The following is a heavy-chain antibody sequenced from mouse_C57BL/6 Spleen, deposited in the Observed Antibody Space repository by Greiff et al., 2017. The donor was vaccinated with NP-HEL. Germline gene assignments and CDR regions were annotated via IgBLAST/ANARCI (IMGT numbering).Heavy chain of an antibody. CDR1: GFTFSDYG. D-gene: IGHD2-14*01. CDR3: ARQVYRYYYAMDY. CDR2: ISSGSSTI. V-gene: IGHV5-17*01. Sequence: EVKLMESGGGLVKPGGSLKLSCAASGFTFSDYGMHWVRQAPETGLDWVAYISSGSSTIYYADTVKGRFTISRDNAKNTLFLQMTSLRSEDTAMYYCARQVYRYYYAMDYWGQGTSVTVSS. J-gene: IGHJ4*01.